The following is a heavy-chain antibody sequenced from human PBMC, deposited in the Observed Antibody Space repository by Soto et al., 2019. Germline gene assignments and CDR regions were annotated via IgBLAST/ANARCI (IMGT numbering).Heavy chain of an antibody. CDR2: IYYSGST. V-gene: IGHV4-31*03. J-gene: IGHJ5*02. CDR1: GGSLSNY. CDR3: ARTSYDSSGTAADP. D-gene: IGHD3-22*01. Sequence: SETLSLTCTVSGGSLSNYWSWIRQHPGKGLEWIGYIYYSGSTYYNPSLKSRVTISVDTSKNQFSLKLSSVTAADTAVYYCARTSYDSSGTAADPWGQGTLVTVSS.